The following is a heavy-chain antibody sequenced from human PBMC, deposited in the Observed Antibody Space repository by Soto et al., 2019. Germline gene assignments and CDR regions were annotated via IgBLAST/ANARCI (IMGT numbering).Heavy chain of an antibody. J-gene: IGHJ4*02. CDR2: IYWNDEE. CDR1: GFSLTTDGVG. CDR3: AHRTTVTSGIN. D-gene: IGHD4-4*01. V-gene: IGHV2-5*01. Sequence: QITLKESGPTLVKPTQTLTLTCTFSGFSLTTDGVGVDWIRQPPGKALEWLGLIYWNDEERYRPSLQSRLTITKDTSRNQVVLTMTNMDPVDTATFYCAHRTTVTSGINWGQGTPVTVSS.